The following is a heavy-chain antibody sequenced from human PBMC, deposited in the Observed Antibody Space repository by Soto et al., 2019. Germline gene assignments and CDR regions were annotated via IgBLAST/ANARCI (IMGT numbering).Heavy chain of an antibody. D-gene: IGHD1-26*01. J-gene: IGHJ4*02. V-gene: IGHV4-34*01. CDR2: INHSGST. CDR1: GGSFSGYY. Sequence: SETLSLTCAVYGGSFSGYYWSWIRQPPGKGLEWIGEINHSGSTNYNPSLKSRVTISVDTSKNQFSLKLSSVTAADMAVYYCARGRGDGVGATTRFGFDYWGQGTLVTVSS. CDR3: ARGRGDGVGATTRFGFDY.